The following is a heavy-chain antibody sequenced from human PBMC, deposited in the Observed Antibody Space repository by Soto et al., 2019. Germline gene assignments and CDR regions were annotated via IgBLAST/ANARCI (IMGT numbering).Heavy chain of an antibody. CDR2: VSASGGTT. CDR3: AKDLTIWHTWGFDY. V-gene: IGHV3-23*01. Sequence: EVQLLESGGGLVQPGGSLRLSCVASGFTFSDYAMSWVRQAPGKGMEWVSAVSASGGTTYYANSVKGRFTVTRDNSRNTFYLQISSLRVEDAAIYYCAKDLTIWHTWGFDYLGQGTLVTVS. D-gene: IGHD7-27*01. CDR1: GFTFSDYA. J-gene: IGHJ4*02.